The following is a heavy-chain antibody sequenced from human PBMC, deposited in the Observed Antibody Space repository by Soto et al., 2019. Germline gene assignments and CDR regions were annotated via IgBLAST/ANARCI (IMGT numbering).Heavy chain of an antibody. CDR2: ISYDGNNE. CDR3: AKDSHRMAVAGNMGY. CDR1: GFTFSDYG. Sequence: ESGGGVVQPGRSLRLSCAASGFTFSDYGMHWVRQTPGKGLEWVAVISYDGNNEYYTDSVKDRFTISRDNSKNTLYLQMNSLRGDDTAVYYCAKDSHRMAVAGNMGYWGQGTLVTVSS. V-gene: IGHV3-30*18. D-gene: IGHD6-19*01. J-gene: IGHJ4*02.